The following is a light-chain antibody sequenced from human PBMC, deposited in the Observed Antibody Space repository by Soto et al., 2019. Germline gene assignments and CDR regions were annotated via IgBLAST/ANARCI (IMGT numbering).Light chain of an antibody. Sequence: DIQMTQSPSSLSASVGDRVTITCRESQSISSYLNWYQQKPGKAPKIXIYAASSLQSGVPSRFSGSGSGTDFTLTISSLQPEDFATYYCQQSYSTTITFGQGTRLEIK. CDR3: QQSYSTTIT. J-gene: IGKJ5*01. CDR1: QSISSY. V-gene: IGKV1-39*01. CDR2: AAS.